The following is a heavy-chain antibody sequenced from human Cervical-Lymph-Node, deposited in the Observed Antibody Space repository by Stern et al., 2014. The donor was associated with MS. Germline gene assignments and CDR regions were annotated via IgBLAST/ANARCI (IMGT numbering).Heavy chain of an antibody. CDR1: GCTFSSYA. D-gene: IGHD1-26*01. CDR2: IIPIFGTA. Sequence: QVQLVQSGAEVEKPGSSGKVSCTASGCTFSSYAISWVRQAPGKGLEWMGGIIPIFGTANYAQKFQGRVTITADESTSTAYMELSSLRSEDTAVYYCARGELKEGLVRGMDVWGQGTTVTVSS. J-gene: IGHJ6*02. V-gene: IGHV1-69*01. CDR3: ARGELKEGLVRGMDV.